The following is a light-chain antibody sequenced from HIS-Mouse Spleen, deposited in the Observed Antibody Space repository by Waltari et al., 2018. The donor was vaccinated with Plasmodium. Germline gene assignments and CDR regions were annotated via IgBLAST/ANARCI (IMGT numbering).Light chain of an antibody. CDR3: QAWDSSTVV. CDR2: QDS. Sequence: SYELTQPPSVSVSPGQTASITRSGDQSGDKYACWYQQKPGQSPVLVIYQDSKRPSGIPERFSGSNSGNTATLTISGTQAMDEADYYCQAWDSSTVVFGGGTKLTVL. CDR1: QSGDKY. V-gene: IGLV3-1*01. J-gene: IGLJ2*01.